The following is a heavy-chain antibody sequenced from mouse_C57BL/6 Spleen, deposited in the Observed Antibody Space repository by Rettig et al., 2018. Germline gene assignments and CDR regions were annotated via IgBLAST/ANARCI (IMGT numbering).Heavy chain of an antibody. D-gene: IGHD2-1*01. CDR3: ASTQNYGNPSGFAY. V-gene: IGHV1-19*01. Sequence: EVQLQQSGPVLVKPGASVKMSCKASGYTFTDSYMNWVKQSHGKSLEWIGVINPYNGGTIYNQIFKGKATLTVDKSSSTVSMELNSLTSEDSAVYYCASTQNYGNPSGFAYWGQGTLVTVSA. J-gene: IGHJ3*01. CDR1: GYTFTDSY. CDR2: INPYNGGT.